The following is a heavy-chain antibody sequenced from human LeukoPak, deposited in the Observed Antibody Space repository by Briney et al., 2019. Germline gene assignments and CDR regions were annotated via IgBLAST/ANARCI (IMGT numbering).Heavy chain of an antibody. D-gene: IGHD6-13*01. V-gene: IGHV3-7*01. Sequence: GGSLRLSCAVSGFMFSSYWMSWVRQAPGKGLECVADIKQDGSEKYYVDSVKGRFTISRDNAKNSLYLQMNSLRVEDTAVYYCARDPYSGSYVDYYYYYYMDVWGKGTTVTISS. CDR2: IKQDGSEK. J-gene: IGHJ6*03. CDR3: ARDPYSGSYVDYYYYYYMDV. CDR1: GFMFSSYW.